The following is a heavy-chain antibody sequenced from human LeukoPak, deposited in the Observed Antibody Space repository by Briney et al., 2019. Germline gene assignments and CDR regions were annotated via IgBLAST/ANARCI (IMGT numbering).Heavy chain of an antibody. V-gene: IGHV5-51*01. CDR1: GYSFASYW. CDR2: IYPGDSDT. J-gene: IGHJ3*02. Sequence: GESLKISCKGSGYSFASYWIGWVRQMPGKGLEWMGSIYPGDSDTRYSPSFQGQVTISADKSISTAYLQWSSLKASDTAMYYCARLRRRITIFGVVITNAFDIRGQGTMVTVSS. D-gene: IGHD3-3*01. CDR3: ARLRRRITIFGVVITNAFDI.